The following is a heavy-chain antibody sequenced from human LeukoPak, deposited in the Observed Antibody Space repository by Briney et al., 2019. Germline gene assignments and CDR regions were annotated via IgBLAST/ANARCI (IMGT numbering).Heavy chain of an antibody. CDR2: ISGSGGST. J-gene: IGHJ4*02. V-gene: IGHV3-23*01. CDR3: ARDARTWIQLWRPQKQSKSHTDY. D-gene: IGHD5-18*01. CDR1: GFTFSSYA. Sequence: PGGSLRLSCAASGFTFSSYAMSWVRQAPVKGLEWVSAISGSGGSTYYADSVKGRFTISRDNSKNTLYLQMNSLRAEDTAVYYCARDARTWIQLWRPQKQSKSHTDYWGQGTLVTVSS.